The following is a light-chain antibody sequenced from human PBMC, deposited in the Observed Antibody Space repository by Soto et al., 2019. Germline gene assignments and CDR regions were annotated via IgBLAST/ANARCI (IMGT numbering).Light chain of an antibody. CDR2: EAY. J-gene: IGLJ1*01. V-gene: IGLV2-23*01. CDR1: STDVGSHKL. CDR3: CSNAVGSTDV. Sequence: QSALTQPASVSGSPGQSITISCTGTSTDVGSHKLGSWDQQYPGNAPELIIFEAYKRPSRVSNRFSGSKSGSTASLTISGLQAEDEADYYCCSNAVGSTDVFGTGTKVTVL.